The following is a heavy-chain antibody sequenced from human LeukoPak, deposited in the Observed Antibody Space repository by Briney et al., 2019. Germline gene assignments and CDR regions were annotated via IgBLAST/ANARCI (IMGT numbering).Heavy chain of an antibody. CDR3: AIAIVVVDAFDI. Sequence: RSLRLSCAASGFTFSSYAMHWVRQAPGKGLEWVAVISYDGSNKHYADSVKGRFTISRDNSKNTLYLQMNSLRAEDTAVYYCAIAIVVVDAFDIWGQGTMVTVSS. D-gene: IGHD2-21*01. J-gene: IGHJ3*02. CDR2: ISYDGSNK. V-gene: IGHV3-30*04. CDR1: GFTFSSYA.